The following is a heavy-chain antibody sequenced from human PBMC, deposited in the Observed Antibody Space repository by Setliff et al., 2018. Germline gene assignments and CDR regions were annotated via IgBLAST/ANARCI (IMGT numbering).Heavy chain of an antibody. V-gene: IGHV3-30*02. CDR3: AKGGPYYYYYMDV. J-gene: IGHJ6*03. CDR2: IWYDGDNK. CDR1: GFTFSNHG. Sequence: AGSLRLSCVASGFTFSNHGMLWVRQAPGKGLEWVALIWYDGDNKKYADSVRGRFAVSRDNSRSTLYLEMNSLRPEDTAMYYCAKGGPYYYYYMDVWGKGTMVTVSS.